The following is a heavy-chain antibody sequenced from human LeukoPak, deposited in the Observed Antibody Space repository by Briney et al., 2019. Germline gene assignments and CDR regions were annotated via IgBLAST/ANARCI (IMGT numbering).Heavy chain of an antibody. D-gene: IGHD2-15*01. CDR2: IKQDGSEK. Sequence: GGSLRLSCAASGFTFSSYWMSWVRQAPGKGLEWVANIKQDGSEKYYVDSVKGRLTISRDNAKNSLYLQMNSPRAEDTAVYYCARDVSGLYCSGGSCYSSAFDIWGQGTMVTVSS. CDR1: GFTFSSYW. V-gene: IGHV3-7*03. J-gene: IGHJ3*02. CDR3: ARDVSGLYCSGGSCYSSAFDI.